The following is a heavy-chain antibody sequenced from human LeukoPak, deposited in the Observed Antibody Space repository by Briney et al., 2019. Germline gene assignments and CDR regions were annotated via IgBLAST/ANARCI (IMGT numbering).Heavy chain of an antibody. J-gene: IGHJ4*02. Sequence: PGGSLRLSCAASGFTFSIYTMNWVRQAPGKGLEWISYISSGSDTVYYADSVKGRFTISRDNAKNSLYLRMNSLRAEDTAVYYCARDNTYLWLDYWGQGALVTVSS. D-gene: IGHD3-10*01. V-gene: IGHV3-48*01. CDR1: GFTFSIYT. CDR2: ISSGSDTV. CDR3: ARDNTYLWLDY.